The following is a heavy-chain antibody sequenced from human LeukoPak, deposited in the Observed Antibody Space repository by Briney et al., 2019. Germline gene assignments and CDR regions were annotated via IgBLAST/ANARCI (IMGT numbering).Heavy chain of an antibody. CDR1: GGSISSYY. V-gene: IGHV4-34*01. CDR2: INHSGST. J-gene: IGHJ5*01. CDR3: ARGPRLWFGDRSWFDY. Sequence: PSETLSLTCTVSGGSISSYYWSWIRQPAGKGLEWIGEINHSGSTNYNPSLKSRVTISVDTSKNQFSLKLSSVTAADTAVYYCARGPRLWFGDRSWFDYWGQGTLVTVSS. D-gene: IGHD3-10*01.